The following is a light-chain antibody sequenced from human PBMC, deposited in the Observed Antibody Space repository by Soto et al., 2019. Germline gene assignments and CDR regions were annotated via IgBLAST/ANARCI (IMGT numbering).Light chain of an antibody. CDR2: LDS. J-gene: IGKJ2*01. CDR1: QSLLHSNGYNY. CDR3: MQALQTPYT. Sequence: DIVMTQSPLSLPVTPGEPASISCRSSQSLLHSNGYNYLDWYLQKPGQSPQLLIYLDSNRASGVPDRFSGNGSGTDFTLKISRVDAEDVGVYYCMQALQTPYTFGQGTKLEIK. V-gene: IGKV2-28*01.